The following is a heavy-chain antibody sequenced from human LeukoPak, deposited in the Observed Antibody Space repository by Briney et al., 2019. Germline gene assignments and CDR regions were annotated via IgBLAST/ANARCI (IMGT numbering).Heavy chain of an antibody. D-gene: IGHD4-17*01. CDR1: GFTFSSYG. CDR3: ASTVSEGYFDY. Sequence: GGSLRLSCAASGFTFSSYGMHWVRQAPGKGLEWVAVIWYDGSNKYYADSVKGRSTISRDNSKNTLYLQMNSLRAEDTAVYYCASTVSEGYFDYWGQGTLVTVSS. CDR2: IWYDGSNK. V-gene: IGHV3-33*01. J-gene: IGHJ4*02.